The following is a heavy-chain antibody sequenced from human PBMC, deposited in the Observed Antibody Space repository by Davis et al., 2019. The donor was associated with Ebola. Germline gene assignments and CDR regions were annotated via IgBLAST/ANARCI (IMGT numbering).Heavy chain of an antibody. J-gene: IGHJ2*01. D-gene: IGHD1-26*01. CDR1: GGSISSSSYQ. Sequence: MPSETLSLTCTVPGGSISSSSYQWGWIRQTPGKVLEWIGSIYYRGSTYYNPSLRSRVIISIDTSNNQFSLKLNSVTAADTAVYYCARPSGYGGYWYFDLWGRGTLATVSS. CDR2: IYYRGST. V-gene: IGHV4-39*01. CDR3: ARPSGYGGYWYFDL.